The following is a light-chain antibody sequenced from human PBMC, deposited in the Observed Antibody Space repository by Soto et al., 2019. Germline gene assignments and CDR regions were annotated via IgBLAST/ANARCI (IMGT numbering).Light chain of an antibody. CDR3: QQSYSTPRT. Sequence: IQMTQSPSSLSASVGDRVTITCRASQSISSYLNWYQQNPGKAPKLLIYAASSLQSGVPSRFSGSGSGTDFTLTISSLQPEDFATYYCQQSYSTPRTFGQGTKVDI. J-gene: IGKJ1*01. V-gene: IGKV1-39*01. CDR2: AAS. CDR1: QSISSY.